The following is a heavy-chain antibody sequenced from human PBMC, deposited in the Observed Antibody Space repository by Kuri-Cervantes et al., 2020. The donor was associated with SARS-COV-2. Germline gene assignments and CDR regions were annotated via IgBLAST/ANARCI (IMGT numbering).Heavy chain of an antibody. V-gene: IGHV1-18*01. CDR2: SSTXXGYT. D-gene: IGHD1-26*01. CDR3: ARVGASXXYGMNV. J-gene: IGHJ6*02. CDR1: GYXXNTYG. Sequence: ASVKVSXKASGYXXNTYGISWVRQAPXQGLXWMGXSSTXXGYTNYEQXFQGRVTMTTDTSMSTAYMELXSLRSDDTAVXYCARVGASXXYGMNVWGQGTTVTVSS.